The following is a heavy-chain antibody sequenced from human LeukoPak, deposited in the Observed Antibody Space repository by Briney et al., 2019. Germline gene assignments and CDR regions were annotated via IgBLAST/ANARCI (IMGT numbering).Heavy chain of an antibody. CDR1: GGSISSYY. Sequence: SETLSLTCTVSGGSISSYYWSWIRQPPGKGLEWIGYIYYSGSTNYNPSLKSRVTISVDTSKNQFSLKLSSVTAADTAVYYCARGRIQLWFYFDPWGQGTLVTVSS. V-gene: IGHV4-59*01. D-gene: IGHD5-18*01. CDR2: IYYSGST. CDR3: ARGRIQLWFYFDP. J-gene: IGHJ5*02.